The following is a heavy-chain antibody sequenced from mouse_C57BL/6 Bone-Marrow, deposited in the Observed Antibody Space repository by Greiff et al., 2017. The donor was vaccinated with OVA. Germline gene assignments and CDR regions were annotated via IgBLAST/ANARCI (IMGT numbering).Heavy chain of an antibody. CDR3: ASLSTMITRDWYFDV. CDR2: IHPNSGST. D-gene: IGHD2-4*01. J-gene: IGHJ1*03. CDR1: GYTFTSYW. Sequence: QVQLKQPGAELVKPGASVKLSCKASGYTFTSYWMHWVKQRPGQGLEWIGMIHPNSGSTNYNEKFKSKATLTVDKSSSTAYMQLSSLTSEDSAVYYCASLSTMITRDWYFDVWGTGTTVTVSS. V-gene: IGHV1-64*01.